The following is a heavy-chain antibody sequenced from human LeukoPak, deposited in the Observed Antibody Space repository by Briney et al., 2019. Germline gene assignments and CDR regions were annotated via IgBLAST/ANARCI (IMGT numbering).Heavy chain of an antibody. V-gene: IGHV3-48*01. CDR3: ARDSPQALAILHAFDI. CDR1: GFTFSSYT. Sequence: GGSLRLSCAASGFTFSSYTMNWVRQAPGKGLEWVSKISSSSSTIYYADSVKGRFTISRDNAKNSLYLQMNSLRAEVRAVYYCARDSPQALAILHAFDIWGHGTMVTVSS. J-gene: IGHJ3*02. D-gene: IGHD5-12*01. CDR2: ISSSSSTI.